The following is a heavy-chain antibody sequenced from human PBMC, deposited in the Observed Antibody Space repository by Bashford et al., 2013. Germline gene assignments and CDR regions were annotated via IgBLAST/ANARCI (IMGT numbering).Heavy chain of an antibody. CDR2: INKGDQPT. CDR3: ARAVRACSGGSCPHPYYYCYGMDV. D-gene: IGHD2-15*01. J-gene: IGHJ6*02. Sequence: GSLRLSCAASGFTFNSFVMGWVRQPPGKGLEWISYINKGDQPTYYADSVKGRFTISRDNSKNTLYLQMNSLRAEDTAVYYCARAVRACSGGSCPHPYYYCYGMDVWGQGTTVTVSS. V-gene: IGHV3-23*01. CDR1: GFTFNSFV.